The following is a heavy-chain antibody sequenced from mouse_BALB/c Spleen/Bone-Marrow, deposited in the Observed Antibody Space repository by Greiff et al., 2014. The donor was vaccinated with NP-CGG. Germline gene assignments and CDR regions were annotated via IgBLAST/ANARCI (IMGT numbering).Heavy chain of an antibody. CDR1: GFNIKDTY. CDR3: AFITTVVEYYFDY. Sequence: EVQVVESGAELVKPGASVKLSCTASGFNIKDTYMHWVKQRPEQGLEWIGRIDPANGNSKYDPKFQGKATITADTSSNIAYLQLSSLTSEDTAVYYCAFITTVVEYYFDYWGQGTTLTVSS. D-gene: IGHD1-1*01. CDR2: IDPANGNS. J-gene: IGHJ2*01. V-gene: IGHV14-3*02.